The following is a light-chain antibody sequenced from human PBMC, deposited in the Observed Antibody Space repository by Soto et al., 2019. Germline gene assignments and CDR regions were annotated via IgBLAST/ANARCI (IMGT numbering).Light chain of an antibody. V-gene: IGKV3-15*01. Sequence: EIVMTQSPATLSVSPGERASLSCRASQSVSSNLAWYQQTAGQAPTLLIYGASTRATGIPARFSGSGSGTNFTLSISSLESEDFAVYSCQQYTSWPYTFGQGTKLEIK. J-gene: IGKJ2*01. CDR3: QQYTSWPYT. CDR1: QSVSSN. CDR2: GAS.